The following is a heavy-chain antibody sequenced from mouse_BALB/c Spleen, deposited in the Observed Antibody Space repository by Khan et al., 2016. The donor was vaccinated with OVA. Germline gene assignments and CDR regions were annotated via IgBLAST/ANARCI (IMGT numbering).Heavy chain of an antibody. CDR2: INSDGYYT. CDR1: GFTFSAYG. D-gene: IGHD1-3*01. CDR3: ASHLSGSIDY. Sequence: EVQLVESGGDLVRPGGSLKLSCAASGFTFSAYGMSWVRQSPDKRLEWVATINSDGYYTYYPDSLKGRFIISRDSDKNTRYLQVPILMSKDTTMYYCASHLSGSIDYWGQGTLVTVSA. V-gene: IGHV5-6*01. J-gene: IGHJ3*01.